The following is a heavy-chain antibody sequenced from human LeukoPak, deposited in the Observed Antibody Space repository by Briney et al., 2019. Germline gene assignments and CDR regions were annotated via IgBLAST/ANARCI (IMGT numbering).Heavy chain of an antibody. CDR1: GFTFSSYW. CDR3: TRASSSDY. J-gene: IGHJ4*02. V-gene: IGHV3-49*04. D-gene: IGHD6-13*01. CDR2: IRSKAYGGTT. Sequence: GGSLRLSCAAPGFTFSSYWMHWVRQAPGKGLEWVGFIRSKAYGGTTEYAASVKGRFTISRDDSKSIAYLQMNSLKTEDTAVYYCTRASSSDYWGQGTLVTVSS.